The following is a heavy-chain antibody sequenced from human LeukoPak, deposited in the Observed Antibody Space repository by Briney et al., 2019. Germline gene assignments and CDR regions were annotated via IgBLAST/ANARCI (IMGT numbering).Heavy chain of an antibody. D-gene: IGHD3-22*01. Sequence: PGGSLRLSCAASGFTFSSYWMSWVRQAPGKGLEWVANIKQDGSEKYYVDSVKGRFTISRDNAKDSLYLQMNSLRAEDTAVYYCARDRRDYYDSSGYYSDYWGQGTLVTVSS. CDR3: ARDRRDYYDSSGYYSDY. CDR1: GFTFSSYW. J-gene: IGHJ4*02. CDR2: IKQDGSEK. V-gene: IGHV3-7*01.